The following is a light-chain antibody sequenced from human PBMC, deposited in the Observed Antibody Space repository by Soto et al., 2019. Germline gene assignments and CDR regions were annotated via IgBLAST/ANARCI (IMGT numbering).Light chain of an antibody. V-gene: IGKV1-5*01. CDR1: QTISSW. CDR3: QQYDTYPFS. Sequence: DIQMTQSPSTLSASVGDRVAITCRASQTISSWLARYQQKPGKAPKLLIYDASNLERGVPSRFSGIRSGTEFTLTISSLQPDDFATYYCQQYDTYPFSFGQGTKLEIK. CDR2: DAS. J-gene: IGKJ2*03.